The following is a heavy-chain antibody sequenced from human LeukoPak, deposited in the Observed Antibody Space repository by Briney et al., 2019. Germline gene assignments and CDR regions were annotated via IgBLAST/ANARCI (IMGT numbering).Heavy chain of an antibody. CDR2: IYYSGST. CDR1: GGSISSGGYY. J-gene: IGHJ5*02. Sequence: SETLSLTCTVSGGSISSGGYYWSWIRQHPGKGLEWIGYIYYSGSTHYNPSLKSRVTISVDTSKNQFSLKLSSVTAADTAVYYCARGPMYYYGSGSYRNNWFDPWGQGTLVTVSS. D-gene: IGHD3-10*01. V-gene: IGHV4-31*03. CDR3: ARGPMYYYGSGSYRNNWFDP.